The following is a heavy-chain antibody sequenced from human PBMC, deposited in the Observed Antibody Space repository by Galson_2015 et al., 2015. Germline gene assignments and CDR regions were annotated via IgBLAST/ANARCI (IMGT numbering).Heavy chain of an antibody. CDR2: IYSGGST. D-gene: IGHD3-9*01. CDR1: GFTVSTNY. Sequence: SLRLSCAASGFTVSTNYMTWVRQAPGKGLEWLSIIYSGGSTYYADSVKGRFAISRDNSKNTLDLQMNSLRAEDTAVYYCATVTKPLRYFDPWGQGTLVTVSS. V-gene: IGHV3-53*01. CDR3: ATVTKPLRYFDP. J-gene: IGHJ5*02.